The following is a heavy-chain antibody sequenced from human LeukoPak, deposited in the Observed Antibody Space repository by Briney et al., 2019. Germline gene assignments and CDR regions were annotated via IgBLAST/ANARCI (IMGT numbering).Heavy chain of an antibody. D-gene: IGHD5-18*01. Sequence: SDTLSLTCTVSGGYIHTYYWAWIRQPAGKGLEWDGRANVGGHRDYNPSLKSRVSMSIDESANQFSLNLMSVTAADTAVYYCARDREHSYGSDFGHWGQGILVTVSA. CDR3: ARDREHSYGSDFGH. CDR2: ANVGGHR. J-gene: IGHJ4*02. CDR1: GGYIHTYY. V-gene: IGHV4-4*07.